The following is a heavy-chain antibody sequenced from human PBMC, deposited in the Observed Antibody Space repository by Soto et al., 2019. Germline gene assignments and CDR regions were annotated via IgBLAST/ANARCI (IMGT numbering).Heavy chain of an antibody. J-gene: IGHJ5*02. Sequence: PSETLSLTCNVSKESIYGYYWSWIRQPPGKGLEWIGYVYFSGSDNYNPSLKSRVTISINTSKKQLSLSLSSVTAADTAVYYCATSIATPGTNIDLSGQGTLVTLAS. CDR2: VYFSGSD. CDR1: KESIYGYY. CDR3: ATSIATPGTNIDL. V-gene: IGHV4-59*01. D-gene: IGHD6-13*01.